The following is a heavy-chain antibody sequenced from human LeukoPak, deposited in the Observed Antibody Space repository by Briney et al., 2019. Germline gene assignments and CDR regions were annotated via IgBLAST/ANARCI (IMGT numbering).Heavy chain of an antibody. J-gene: IGHJ4*02. Sequence: SETLSLTCTVSGGSISSYYWSWIRQPPGKGLEWIGYIYYSGSTNYNPSLKSRVTISVDTPKNQVSLKLSSVTAADTAVYYCARQDGSGSKYMGFDYWGQGTLVTVSS. D-gene: IGHD3-10*01. CDR1: GGSISSYY. CDR3: ARQDGSGSKYMGFDY. V-gene: IGHV4-59*08. CDR2: IYYSGST.